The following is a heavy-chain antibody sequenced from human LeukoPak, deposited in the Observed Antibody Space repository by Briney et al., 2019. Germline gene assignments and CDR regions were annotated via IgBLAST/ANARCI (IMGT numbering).Heavy chain of an antibody. V-gene: IGHV3-23*01. CDR2: SSGSGGST. J-gene: IGHJ4*02. Sequence: GGSLRLSCAASGFTFSSYAMSWVRQAPGKGLEWVSASSGSGGSTYYADSVKGRFTISRDNSKNTLYLQMNSLRAEDTAVYYCAKAQPSSTVTTRRLDYWGQGTLVTVSS. CDR3: AKAQPSSTVTTRRLDY. D-gene: IGHD4-17*01. CDR1: GFTFSSYA.